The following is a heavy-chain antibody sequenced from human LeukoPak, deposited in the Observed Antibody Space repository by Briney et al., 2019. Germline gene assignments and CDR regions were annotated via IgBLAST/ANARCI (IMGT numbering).Heavy chain of an antibody. Sequence: GGSLRLSCAASGFTFSGYAMSWVRQAPGKGLEWVSAISGSGGSTYYADSVKGRFTISRDNSKNTLYLQMNSLRAEDTAVYYCAKDGVVVPAVYFDYWGQGTLVTVSS. CDR1: GFTFSGYA. CDR3: AKDGVVVPAVYFDY. J-gene: IGHJ4*02. V-gene: IGHV3-23*01. D-gene: IGHD2-2*01. CDR2: ISGSGGST.